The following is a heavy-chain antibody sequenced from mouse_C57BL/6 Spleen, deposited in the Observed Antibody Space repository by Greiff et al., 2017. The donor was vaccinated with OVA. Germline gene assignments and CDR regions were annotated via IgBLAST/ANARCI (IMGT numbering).Heavy chain of an antibody. J-gene: IGHJ1*03. V-gene: IGHV5-15*01. CDR2: ISNLAYST. Sequence: EVMLVESGGGLVQPGGSLKLSCAASGFTFSDYGMAWVRQAPRKGLEWVAFISNLAYSTYYADTVTGRFTISRENATNTLYLELSSLTSEDTAIYYGEREGSYDYDEGAGWDFDVWGTGTTVTVAS. CDR1: GFTFSDYG. D-gene: IGHD2-4*01. CDR3: EREGSYDYDEGAGWDFDV.